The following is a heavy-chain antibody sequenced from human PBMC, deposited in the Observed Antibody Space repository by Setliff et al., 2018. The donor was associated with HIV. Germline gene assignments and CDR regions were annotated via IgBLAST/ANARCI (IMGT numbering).Heavy chain of an antibody. V-gene: IGHV4-34*01. D-gene: IGHD2-21*02. CDR2: ISHSGRT. CDR1: GGSFSGHY. CDR3: ARGSRSPLVNKFRVTPAFDY. Sequence: SETLSLTCAVYGGSFSGHYWSWNRQTPGKGLGWIGDISHSGRTNYNPSLKSRVTISVDTSKNQFYLRLTSVTAADTAVYFCARGSRSPLVNKFRVTPAFDYWGQGTLVTVS. J-gene: IGHJ4*01.